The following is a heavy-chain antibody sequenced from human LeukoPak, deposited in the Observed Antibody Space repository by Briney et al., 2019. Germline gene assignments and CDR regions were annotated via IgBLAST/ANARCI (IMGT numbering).Heavy chain of an antibody. Sequence: GGSLRLSCAASGFTFSSYAMSWVRQAPGEGLEWVSAISGGGGNTYYADSVKCRFTISRDNSKNTLYLQMNSLRAEDTAVYYCAKTYYYDSSNYPPMDYWGQGTLVTVSS. CDR3: AKTYYYDSSNYPPMDY. V-gene: IGHV3-23*01. CDR1: GFTFSSYA. D-gene: IGHD3-22*01. CDR2: ISGGGGNT. J-gene: IGHJ4*02.